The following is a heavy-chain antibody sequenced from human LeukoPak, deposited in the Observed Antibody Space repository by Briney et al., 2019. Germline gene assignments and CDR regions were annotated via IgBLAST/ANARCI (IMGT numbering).Heavy chain of an antibody. CDR1: GFTVISNY. V-gene: IGHV3-53*05. D-gene: IGHD2/OR15-2a*01. CDR3: AREGPRGNSQFDY. J-gene: IGHJ4*02. Sequence: GGSLRLSCAASGFTVISNYMSWVRQAPGKGLEWVSVIYSDGNTYYADSVKGRFTISRDNSKNTLYLQMNSLRAEDTAVYYCAREGPRGNSQFDYWGQGTLVTVST. CDR2: IYSDGNT.